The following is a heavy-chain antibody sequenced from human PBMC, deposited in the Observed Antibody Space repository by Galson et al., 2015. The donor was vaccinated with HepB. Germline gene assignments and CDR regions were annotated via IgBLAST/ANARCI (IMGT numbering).Heavy chain of an antibody. CDR3: ARVNHDGYYTYSLHD. Sequence: SVKVSCKASGGTFSGYAITWVRQAPGQGLEWVGGIIPLIDVKNYAQKFQGRVTITADKSTITAYMELSSLTSEDTAMYFCARVNHDGYYTYSLHDWGQGTLVTVSS. D-gene: IGHD5-24*01. V-gene: IGHV1-69*10. CDR1: GGTFSGYA. J-gene: IGHJ4*02. CDR2: IIPLIDVK.